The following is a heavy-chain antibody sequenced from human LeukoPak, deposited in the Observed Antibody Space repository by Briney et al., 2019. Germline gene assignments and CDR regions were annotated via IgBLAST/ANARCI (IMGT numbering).Heavy chain of an antibody. V-gene: IGHV1-69*06. CDR3: ARDRVATIRDPYYYYYMDV. Sequence: GSSVTVSCKASGGTFSSYAISWVRQAPGQGLEWMGGIIPIFGTANYAQKFQGRVTITADKSTSTAYMELSSLRSEDTAVYYCARDRVATIRDPYYYYYMDVWGKGTTVTVSS. CDR2: IIPIFGTA. J-gene: IGHJ6*03. CDR1: GGTFSSYA. D-gene: IGHD5-24*01.